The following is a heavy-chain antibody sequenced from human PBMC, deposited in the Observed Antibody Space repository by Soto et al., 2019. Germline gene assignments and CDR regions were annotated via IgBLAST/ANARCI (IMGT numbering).Heavy chain of an antibody. D-gene: IGHD4-17*01. CDR3: AREVGLNDYGDYG. J-gene: IGHJ4*02. CDR2: INPSGGST. V-gene: IGHV1-46*01. CDR1: GYTFTSYY. Sequence: ASVKVSCKASGYTFTSYYMHWVRQAPGQGLEWMGIINPSGGSTSYAQKFQGRVTITADESTSTAYMELSSLRSEDTAVYYCAREVGLNDYGDYGWGQGTLVTVSS.